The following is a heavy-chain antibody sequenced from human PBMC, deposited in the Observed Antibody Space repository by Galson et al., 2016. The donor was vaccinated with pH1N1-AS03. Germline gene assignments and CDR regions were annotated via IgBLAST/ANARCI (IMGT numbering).Heavy chain of an antibody. V-gene: IGHV1-2*02. Sequence: SVKVSCKASGYTFSDYYMHWVRQAPGQELEWMGWINPSSGGTKYTQKFQGRVTMTRDTSISTAYMELSGLTSDDTAVYFCARGGGSSLDYWGQGTLVPVSS. CDR3: ARGGGSSLDY. CDR2: INPSSGGT. J-gene: IGHJ4*02. CDR1: GYTFSDYY. D-gene: IGHD1-26*01.